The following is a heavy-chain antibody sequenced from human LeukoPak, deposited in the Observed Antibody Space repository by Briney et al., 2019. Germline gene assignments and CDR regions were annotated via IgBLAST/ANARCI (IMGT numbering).Heavy chain of an antibody. CDR1: GYTFTSYD. V-gene: IGHV1-18*01. CDR3: ARDWSRPLRYFDWEWYYGMDV. D-gene: IGHD3-9*01. Sequence: WASVKVSCKASGYTFTSYDINWVRQAPGQGLEWMGWISAYNGNTNYAQKLQGRVTMTTDTSTSTAYMELRSLRSDDTAVYYCARDWSRPLRYFDWEWYYGMDVWGQGTTVTVSS. CDR2: ISAYNGNT. J-gene: IGHJ6*02.